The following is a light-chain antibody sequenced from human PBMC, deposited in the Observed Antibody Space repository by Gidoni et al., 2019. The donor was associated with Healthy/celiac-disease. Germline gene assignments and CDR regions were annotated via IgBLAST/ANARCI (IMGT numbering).Light chain of an antibody. CDR2: DAS. Sequence: ELVLTQSPAPLSLSPGERATLSCRASQSVSSYLAWYQQKPGQAPRLLIYDASNRATGIPARFSGSGSGTDFTLTISSLEPEDFAGYYCQQRSSAFXGXTKVEIK. CDR1: QSVSSY. CDR3: QQRSSA. V-gene: IGKV3-11*01. J-gene: IGKJ4*01.